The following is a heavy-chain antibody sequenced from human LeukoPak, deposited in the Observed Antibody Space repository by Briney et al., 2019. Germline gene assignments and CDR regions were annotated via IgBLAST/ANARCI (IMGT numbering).Heavy chain of an antibody. CDR3: AGSKGTHDAFDI. D-gene: IGHD3-10*01. V-gene: IGHV1-69*04. CDR1: GYTFTSYG. CDR2: IIPILGIA. Sequence: ASVKVSCKASGYTFTSYGISWVRQAPGQGLEWMGRIIPILGIANYAQKFQGRVTITADKSTSTAYMELSSLRSEDTAVYYCAGSKGTHDAFDIWGQGTMVTVSS. J-gene: IGHJ3*02.